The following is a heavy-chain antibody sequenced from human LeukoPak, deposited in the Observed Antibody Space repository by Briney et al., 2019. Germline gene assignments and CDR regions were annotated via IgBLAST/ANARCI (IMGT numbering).Heavy chain of an antibody. D-gene: IGHD4-17*01. CDR1: GVSISSGGYY. J-gene: IGHJ4*02. CDR3: ASHDYGDLYFDY. CDR2: IYYSGST. V-gene: IGHV4-31*03. Sequence: SETLSLTCTVSGVSISSGGYYWSWIRQHPGKGLEWIGYIYYSGSTYYNPSLKSRVTISVDTSKNQFPLKLSSVTAADTAVYYCASHDYGDLYFDYWGQGTLVTVSS.